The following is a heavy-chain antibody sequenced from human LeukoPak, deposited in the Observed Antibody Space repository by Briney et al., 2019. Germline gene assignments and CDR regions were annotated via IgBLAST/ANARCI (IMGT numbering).Heavy chain of an antibody. CDR2: INHSGST. V-gene: IGHV4-34*01. CDR1: GGSFSGYY. D-gene: IGHD1-26*01. J-gene: IGHJ4*02. CDR3: ARRVGARRGNFDY. Sequence: SETLSLTCAVYGGSFSGYYWSWIRQPPGKGLEWIGEINHSGSTNYNPSLKSRLTISVDTSKNQFSLKLSSVTAADTAVYYCARRVGARRGNFDYWGQGTLVTVSS.